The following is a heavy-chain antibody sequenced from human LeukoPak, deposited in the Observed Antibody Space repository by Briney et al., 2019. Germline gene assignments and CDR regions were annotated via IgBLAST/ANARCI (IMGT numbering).Heavy chain of an antibody. CDR2: ISSGSSTI. CDR3: ARVTVGATADYFDY. D-gene: IGHD1-26*01. V-gene: IGHV3-48*01. Sequence: GGSLRLSCAASGFTFSTYSMNWVRQAPGKGLEWLSYISSGSSTIHYADSVKGRFTISRDNARNSLYLQMNGLRAEDTAVYYCARVTVGATADYFDYWGQGTLVTVSS. J-gene: IGHJ4*02. CDR1: GFTFSTYS.